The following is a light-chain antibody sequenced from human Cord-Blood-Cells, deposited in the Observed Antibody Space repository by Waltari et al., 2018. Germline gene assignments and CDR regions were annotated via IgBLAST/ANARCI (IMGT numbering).Light chain of an antibody. CDR2: RNN. CDR3: AAWDDSLSGWV. Sequence: QPVSTQPPSASGTPGQRVTISCSGSSSHIGSNYVYWYQQLPGTAPKLLIYRNNQRPSGVPDRFSGSKSGTSASLAISGLRSEDEADYYCAAWDDSLSGWVFGGGTKLTVL. J-gene: IGLJ3*02. CDR1: SSHIGSNY. V-gene: IGLV1-47*01.